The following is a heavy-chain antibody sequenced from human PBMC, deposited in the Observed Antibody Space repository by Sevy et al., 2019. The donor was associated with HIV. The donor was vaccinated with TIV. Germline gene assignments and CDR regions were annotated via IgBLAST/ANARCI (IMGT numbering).Heavy chain of an antibody. J-gene: IGHJ6*02. V-gene: IGHV3-11*01. D-gene: IGHD3-10*01. CDR1: GFTFSDYY. CDR3: ARGAGWGSYYQQIDYYYGMDV. CDR2: ISSSGSTI. Sequence: GGSLRLSCAASGFTFSDYYMSWIRQAPGKGLEWVSYISSSGSTIYYADSVKGRFTISRDNAKNSLYLQMNSLRAEDTALYYWARGAGWGSYYQQIDYYYGMDVWGQGTTVTVSS.